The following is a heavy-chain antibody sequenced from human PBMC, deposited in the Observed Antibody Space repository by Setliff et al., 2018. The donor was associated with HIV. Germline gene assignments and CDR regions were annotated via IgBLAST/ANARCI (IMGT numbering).Heavy chain of an antibody. CDR2: INTDGSSA. J-gene: IGHJ4*02. V-gene: IGHV3-74*03. Sequence: GGSLRLSCAASGFTFSNSWMHWVRQAPGKGLVWVSRINTDGSSATYADSVRGRFTISRDNSNNSVFLQMNGLRVDDTAVYYCARLRINDYWGQGTPVTVSS. CDR3: ARLRINDY. CDR1: GFTFSNSW.